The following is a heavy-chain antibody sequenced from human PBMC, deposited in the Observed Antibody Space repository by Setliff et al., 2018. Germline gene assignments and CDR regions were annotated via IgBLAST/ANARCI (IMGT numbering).Heavy chain of an antibody. J-gene: IGHJ4*02. CDR2: ISGSGGST. V-gene: IGHV3-23*01. CDR3: ARDILLGRVPTAMVCETPGY. D-gene: IGHD5-18*01. Sequence: PGESLTLSCAASGFTFSSYAMSWVRQAPGQGLEWVSAISGSGGSTYYADSVKGRFTISRDNSKNTLYLQMNSLRAEDTAVYYCARDILLGRVPTAMVCETPGYWGQGTLVTVSS. CDR1: GFTFSSYA.